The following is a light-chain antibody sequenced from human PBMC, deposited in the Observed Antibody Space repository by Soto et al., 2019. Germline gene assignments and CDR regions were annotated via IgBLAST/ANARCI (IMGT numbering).Light chain of an antibody. CDR3: QQYGTSPLT. CDR2: GAS. V-gene: IGKV3-20*01. J-gene: IGKJ4*01. CDR1: QSVSDSY. Sequence: EVVLTQSPGTLSLSPGERATLSCRASQSVSDSYLAWYQQRPGQAPRLLIYGASHRATGIPDRFSGSGSGTDFTLTISRLEPEDFAVYYCQQYGTSPLTFGGGTKVDIK.